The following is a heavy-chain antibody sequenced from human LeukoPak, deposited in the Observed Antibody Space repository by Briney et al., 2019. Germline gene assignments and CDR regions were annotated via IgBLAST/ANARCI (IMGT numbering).Heavy chain of an antibody. CDR2: INSDGSST. Sequence: QPGGSLRLSCATSGFTVSSNYMSWVRQAPGKGLVWVSRINSDGSSTSYADSVKGRFSISRDNAKNTLYLQMNSLRAEDTAVYYCAREYYYYDSSPFDIWGQGTMVTVSS. J-gene: IGHJ3*02. CDR1: GFTVSSNY. D-gene: IGHD3-22*01. V-gene: IGHV3-74*01. CDR3: AREYYYYDSSPFDI.